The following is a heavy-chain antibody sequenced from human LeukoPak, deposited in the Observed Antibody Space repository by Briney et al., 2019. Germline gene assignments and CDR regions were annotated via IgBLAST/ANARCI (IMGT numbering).Heavy chain of an antibody. J-gene: IGHJ3*02. CDR3: AREDYYDSTEAFDI. CDR2: INTNTGNP. V-gene: IGHV7-4-1*02. CDR1: GYSFNSQG. Sequence: ASVKVSCKASGYSFNSQGMNWVRQAPGQGLEWMGWINTNTGNPTYAQGFTGRFVFSLDTSVSTAYLQISSLKAEDTAVYYCAREDYYDSTEAFDIWGQGTMVTVSS. D-gene: IGHD3-22*01.